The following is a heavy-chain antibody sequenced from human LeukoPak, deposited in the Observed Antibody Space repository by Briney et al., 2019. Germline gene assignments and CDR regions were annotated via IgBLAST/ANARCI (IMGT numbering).Heavy chain of an antibody. V-gene: IGHV4-34*01. J-gene: IGHJ5*02. Sequence: SETLSLTCAVYGGSFSGYYWSWIRQPPGKGLEWIGEINHSGSTNYNPSLKSRVTISVDTSKNQFSLKLSSVTAADPAVYYCARGWDYYGSGSYRPNWFDPWGQGTLVTVSS. D-gene: IGHD3-10*01. CDR3: ARGWDYYGSGSYRPNWFDP. CDR2: INHSGST. CDR1: GGSFSGYY.